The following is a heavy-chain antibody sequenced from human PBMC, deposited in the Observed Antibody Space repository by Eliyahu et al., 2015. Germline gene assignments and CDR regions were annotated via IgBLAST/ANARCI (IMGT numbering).Heavy chain of an antibody. CDR2: VLDTGKT. V-gene: IGHV4-34*01. Sequence: QVQLQQWGAGLLKPSETLFLTCAVSGGSLNGFYWNWIRQAPGMGPEWVGEVLDTGKTNYNPSLESRLFISVDTSKNQVFLSLTFVTAADTAVYFCARGSNVGWFDPWGQGTLVSVSS. CDR1: GGSLNGFY. J-gene: IGHJ5*02. D-gene: IGHD1-26*01. CDR3: ARGSNVGWFDP.